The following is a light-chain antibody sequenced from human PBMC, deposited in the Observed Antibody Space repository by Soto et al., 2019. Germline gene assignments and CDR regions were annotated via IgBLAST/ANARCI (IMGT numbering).Light chain of an antibody. V-gene: IGKV3-11*01. J-gene: IGKJ1*01. CDR1: QSVSSH. Sequence: EIVLTQSPGTLSLSPGERATLSCRASQSVSSHLAWYQQKPGQAPRLLIYDASNRATGIPARFSGSGSGTYFTLTISSLEPEYFAVYHCVQRTTWPWTCGQGSKVEIK. CDR2: DAS. CDR3: VQRTTWPWT.